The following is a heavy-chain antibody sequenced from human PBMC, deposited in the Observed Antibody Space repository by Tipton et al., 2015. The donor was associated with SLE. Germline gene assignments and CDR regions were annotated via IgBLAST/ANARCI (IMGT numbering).Heavy chain of an antibody. V-gene: IGHV4-39*07. J-gene: IGHJ4*02. CDR1: GGSISSSSYY. CDR2: IFYSGST. Sequence: TLSLTCTVSGGSISSSSYYWGWIRQPPGKGLEWIGSIFYSGSTYYNPSLKSRVTISVDTSKNQFSLKLKSVTAADTAVYYCARVVSGSLDYWGQGTLVTVSS. CDR3: ARVVSGSLDY. D-gene: IGHD3-3*01.